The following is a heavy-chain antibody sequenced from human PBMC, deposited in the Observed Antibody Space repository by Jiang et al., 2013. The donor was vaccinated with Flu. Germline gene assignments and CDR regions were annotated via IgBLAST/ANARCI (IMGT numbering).Heavy chain of an antibody. D-gene: IGHD1-20*01. J-gene: IGHJ3*01. V-gene: IGHV4-34*01. CDR2: VSHGGST. CDR3: ASISGISGPRFDAFDV. Sequence: LLKPSETLFLTCIINDGSFSGYSWSWIRQPPGKGLEWIGEVSHGGSTHYNPSLKSRVTISVDTSNNQLSLKLRSVTAADTAVYYCASISGISGPRFDAFDVWGQGTMVTVSS. CDR1: DGSFSGYS.